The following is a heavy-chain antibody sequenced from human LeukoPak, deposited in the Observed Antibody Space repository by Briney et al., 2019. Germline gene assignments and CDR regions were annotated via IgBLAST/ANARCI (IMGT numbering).Heavy chain of an antibody. J-gene: IGHJ2*01. CDR3: ARMQGPRYFDL. V-gene: IGHV4-59*08. CDR2: LSYSGTS. CDR1: GGSITSYY. Sequence: PPETLSLTCTVSGGSITSYYWSWIRQPPGKGLEWIGFLSYSGTSNYNPSLKSRVTISLDTSKNQLSLKLSSVTAADTAVYYCARMQGPRYFDLWGRGTLVTVSS.